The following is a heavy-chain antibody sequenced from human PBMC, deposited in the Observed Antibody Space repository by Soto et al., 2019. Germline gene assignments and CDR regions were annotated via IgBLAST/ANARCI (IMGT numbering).Heavy chain of an antibody. D-gene: IGHD6-6*01. Sequence: SETLSLTCSFSVYSIISFYYWVWIRQPPGKCLEWIGSIYHSGSTYYNPSLKSRVTISVDTSKNQFSLKLSSVTAADTAVYYCARDDRAARLNIANYYYGMEVWGQGNTVNVSS. J-gene: IGHJ6*01. V-gene: IGHV4-38-2*02. CDR3: ARDDRAARLNIANYYYGMEV. CDR2: IYHSGST. CDR1: VYSIISFYY.